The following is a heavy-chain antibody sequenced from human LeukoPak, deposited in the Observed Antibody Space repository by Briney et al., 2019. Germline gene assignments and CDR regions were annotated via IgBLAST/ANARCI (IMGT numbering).Heavy chain of an antibody. Sequence: GGSLRLSCAAPGFTFSSYTMKWVRQAPGKGLEWVSSISSSSSYIYYAGSVKGRFTISRDNAKNSLYLQMNSLRVEDTAVYYCARCTTGRTFGSLREIKRSREIDYWGQGTLVTVSS. CDR3: ARCTTGRTFGSLREIKRSREIDY. V-gene: IGHV3-21*01. D-gene: IGHD1-1*01. J-gene: IGHJ4*02. CDR2: ISSSSSYI. CDR1: GFTFSSYT.